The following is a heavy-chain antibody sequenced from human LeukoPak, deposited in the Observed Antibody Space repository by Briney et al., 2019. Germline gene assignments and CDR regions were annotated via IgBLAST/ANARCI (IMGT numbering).Heavy chain of an antibody. V-gene: IGHV3-23*01. CDR1: GFTFSSYA. J-gene: IGHJ4*02. CDR3: AKDLSSGGGYD. D-gene: IGHD3-16*01. Sequence: GGSLRLSCAASGFTFSSYAMSWVRQAPGKGLEWVSAISGSGGSTYYADSVKGRFTISRDNSKNTLYLQMNSLRPEDTAVYYCAKDLSSGGGYDWGQGTLVTVSS. CDR2: ISGSGGST.